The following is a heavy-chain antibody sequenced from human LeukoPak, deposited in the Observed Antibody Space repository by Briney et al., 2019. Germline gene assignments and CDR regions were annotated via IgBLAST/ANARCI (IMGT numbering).Heavy chain of an antibody. J-gene: IGHJ4*02. CDR2: ISGSGGST. V-gene: IGHV3-23*01. Sequence: GGSLRLSCAASGFTFDDYAMHWVRQAPGKGLEWVSAISGSGGSTYYADSVKGRFTISRDNSKNTLYLQMNSLRAEDTAVYYCAKDLVVVPAAPFDYWGQGTLATVSS. CDR1: GFTFDDYA. D-gene: IGHD2-2*01. CDR3: AKDLVVVPAAPFDY.